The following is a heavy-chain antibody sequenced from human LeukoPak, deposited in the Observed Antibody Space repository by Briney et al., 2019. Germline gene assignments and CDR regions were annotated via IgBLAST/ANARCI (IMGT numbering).Heavy chain of an antibody. Sequence: SETLSLTCTVSGGSISSSSYYWGWIRQPPGKGLGWIGSIYYSGSTYCNPSLKSRVTISVDTSKNQFSLKLSSVTAADTAVYYCARLLTTVTTLWFDPWGQGTLVTVSS. V-gene: IGHV4-39*01. CDR3: ARLLTTVTTLWFDP. D-gene: IGHD4-17*01. CDR2: IYYSGST. J-gene: IGHJ5*02. CDR1: GGSISSSSYY.